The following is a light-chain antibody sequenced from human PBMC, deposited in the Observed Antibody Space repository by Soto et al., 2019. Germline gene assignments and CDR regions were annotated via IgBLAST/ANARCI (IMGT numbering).Light chain of an antibody. J-gene: IGLJ2*01. Sequence: QSVLTQPASVSGSPGQSITISCTGTSSDVGGYNYVPWYQQHPGKAPKLMIYDVSYRPSGVSNRFSGSKSGNTASLTISGLQAEDEADYYCSSYTSSSTLFGGGTKLTVL. V-gene: IGLV2-14*03. CDR1: SSDVGGYNY. CDR3: SSYTSSSTL. CDR2: DVS.